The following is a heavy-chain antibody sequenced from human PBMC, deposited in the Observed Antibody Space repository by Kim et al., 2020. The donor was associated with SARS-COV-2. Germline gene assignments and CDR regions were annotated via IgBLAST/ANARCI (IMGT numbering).Heavy chain of an antibody. J-gene: IGHJ6*02. CDR2: IYPGDSDT. Sequence: GESLKISCKGSGYSFTSYWIGWVRQMPGKGLEWMGIIYPGDSDTRYSPSFQGQVTISADKSISTAYLQWSSLKASDTAMYYCARQTSGGDSYYYYGMDVWGQGTTVTVSS. CDR3: ARQTSGGDSYYYYGMDV. D-gene: IGHD2-21*02. CDR1: GYSFTSYW. V-gene: IGHV5-51*01.